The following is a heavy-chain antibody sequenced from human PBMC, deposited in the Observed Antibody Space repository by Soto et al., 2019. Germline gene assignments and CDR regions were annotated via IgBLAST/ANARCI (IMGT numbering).Heavy chain of an antibody. CDR2: IYYSGST. V-gene: IGHV4-59*12. Sequence: PSETLSLTRTVSGGSMNTYYWGCFRQPPGKGLEWVGYIYYSGSTTYSPSLKSRVTISVDRSKNQFSLKLSSVTAADTAVYYCARVDSYTYYLDFFDNWGQRALVTVSS. D-gene: IGHD1-26*01. J-gene: IGHJ4*02. CDR3: ARVDSYTYYLDFFDN. CDR1: GGSMNTYY.